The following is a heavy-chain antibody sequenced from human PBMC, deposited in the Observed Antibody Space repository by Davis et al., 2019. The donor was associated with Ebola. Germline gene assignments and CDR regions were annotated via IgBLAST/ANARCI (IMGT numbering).Heavy chain of an antibody. D-gene: IGHD3-10*01. J-gene: IGHJ3*02. CDR2: IYSGGST. CDR3: AGGGVRGPGAFDI. Sequence: PGGSLRLSCAASGFTVSSNYMSWVRQAPGKGLEWVSVIYSGGSTYYADSVKGRFTISRDNSKNTLYLQMNSMGAEDTAVYYCAGGGVRGPGAFDIWGQGTMVTVSS. CDR1: GFTVSSNY. V-gene: IGHV3-53*01.